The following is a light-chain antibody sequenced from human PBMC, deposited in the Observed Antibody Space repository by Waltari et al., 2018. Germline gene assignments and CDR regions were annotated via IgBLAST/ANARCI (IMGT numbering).Light chain of an antibody. CDR2: LGF. V-gene: IGKV2-28*01. CDR3: MQGRQTPVT. CDR1: QSLLHTNGFTY. J-gene: IGKJ5*01. Sequence: DTVMTQSPLSLPVTPGEPASISCRSRQSLLHTNGFTYLDWYLQKPGQSPQFLIYLGFHRASGVPDRFSGSGSGTDFTXKISRVEAEDVGVYYCMQGRQTPVTXGQGTRLEIK.